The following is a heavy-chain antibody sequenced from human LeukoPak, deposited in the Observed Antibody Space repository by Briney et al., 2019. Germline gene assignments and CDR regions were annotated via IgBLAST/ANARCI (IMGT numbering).Heavy chain of an antibody. J-gene: IGHJ4*02. CDR3: ARTPTGVNVD. CDR1: GYSISSGYY. Sequence: SETLSLTCTVSGYSISSGYYWGWIRQPPGKGLEWIGSIYHSGSTYYNPSLKSRVTISVDTSKNQFSLKLSSVTAADTAVYYCARTPTGVNVDWGQGTLVTVSS. CDR2: IYHSGST. D-gene: IGHD2-8*01. V-gene: IGHV4-38-2*02.